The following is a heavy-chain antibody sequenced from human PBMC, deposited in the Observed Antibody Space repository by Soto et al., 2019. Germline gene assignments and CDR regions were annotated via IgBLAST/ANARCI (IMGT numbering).Heavy chain of an antibody. D-gene: IGHD1-26*01. V-gene: IGHV3-48*02. CDR2: ITSSGTTV. J-gene: IGHJ4*02. Sequence: EVHLVESGGGLVQPGGSLRLSCAASGFTFSSYSLNWVRQAPGKGLEWVSYITSSGTTVYYADSVRGRFTISTDNAKDSLYLQMNSLSDADTAVYYCARGGSNWAYDFDFWGTGTLVTVS. CDR3: ARGGSNWAYDFDF. CDR1: GFTFSSYS.